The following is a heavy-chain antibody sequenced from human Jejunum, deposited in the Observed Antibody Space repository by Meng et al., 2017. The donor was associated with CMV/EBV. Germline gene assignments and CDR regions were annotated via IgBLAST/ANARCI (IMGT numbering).Heavy chain of an antibody. D-gene: IGHD3-3*01. V-gene: IGHV3-7*01. CDR2: INEDGEKI. CDR3: VRGGSSGTLKYFDY. J-gene: IGHJ4*02. CDR1: GYTLSTYW. Sequence: SGYTLSTYWMSWVRQAPGKGLEWVANINEDGEKIYYVDSVKGRFTISRDNAKNSLYLLMESLRADDTAIYYCVRGGSSGTLKYFDYWGQGALVTVSS.